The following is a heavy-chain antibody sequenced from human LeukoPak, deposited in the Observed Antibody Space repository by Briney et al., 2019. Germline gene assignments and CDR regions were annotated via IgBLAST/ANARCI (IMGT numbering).Heavy chain of an antibody. Sequence: SETLSLTCTVSGGSISSYYWSWIRQPPGKGLEWIGYIYYSGSTNYNPSLKSRVTISVDTSKNQFSLKLCSVTAADTAVYYCARDHEDDSSGFVFDYWGQGTLVTVSS. CDR1: GGSISSYY. CDR3: ARDHEDDSSGFVFDY. V-gene: IGHV4-59*12. J-gene: IGHJ4*02. D-gene: IGHD3-22*01. CDR2: IYYSGST.